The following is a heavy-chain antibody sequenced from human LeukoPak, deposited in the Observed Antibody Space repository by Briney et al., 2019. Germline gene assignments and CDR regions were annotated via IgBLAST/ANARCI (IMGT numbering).Heavy chain of an antibody. D-gene: IGHD2-2*02. J-gene: IGHJ5*02. CDR1: GYTFTGYY. CDR2: INPNSGGT. V-gene: IGHV1-2*02. Sequence: ASVKVSCKAPGYTFTGYYMHWVRQAPGQGLEWMGWINPNSGGTNYAQKFQGRVTMTRDTSISTAYMELSRLRSDDTAVYYCARLYIPDNWFDPWGQGTLVTVSS. CDR3: ARLYIPDNWFDP.